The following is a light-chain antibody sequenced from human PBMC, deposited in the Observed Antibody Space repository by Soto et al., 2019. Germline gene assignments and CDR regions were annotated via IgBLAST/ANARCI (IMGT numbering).Light chain of an antibody. Sequence: DIQMTQSPSSLAASVGDRVTITCRSSHTINTYLNWYQQKLGQAPKLLIYAASTLESGVPSRFSGSGSGTHFTLTISSLQPEDFATYYCQQSYSSPRTFGQGTKLQIK. CDR2: AAS. CDR3: QQSYSSPRT. J-gene: IGKJ2*01. CDR1: HTINTY. V-gene: IGKV1-39*01.